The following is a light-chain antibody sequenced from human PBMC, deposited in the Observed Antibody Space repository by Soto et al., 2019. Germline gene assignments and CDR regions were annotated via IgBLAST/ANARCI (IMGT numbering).Light chain of an antibody. V-gene: IGLV1-51*01. Sequence: QSVLTQPPSVSAAPRQKVTISCSGSSSNIRNNYVSWYQQLPGTAPKLLIYDNNKRPSGIPDRFSGSKSGTSATLGITGLQTGDEADYYCGTWDSSLSAYVFATGTKVTVL. CDR1: SSNIRNNY. CDR3: GTWDSSLSAYV. CDR2: DNN. J-gene: IGLJ1*01.